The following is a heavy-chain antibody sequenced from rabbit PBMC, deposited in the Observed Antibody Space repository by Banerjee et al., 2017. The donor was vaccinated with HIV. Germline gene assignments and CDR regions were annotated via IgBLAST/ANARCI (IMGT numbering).Heavy chain of an antibody. CDR1: GLDFSSYYY. J-gene: IGHJ4*01. V-gene: IGHV1S40*01. CDR2: IYTGSGST. CDR3: ARDPYAGSSVFNL. D-gene: IGHD8-1*01. Sequence: QSLEESGGDPVKPGASLTLTCTASGLDFSSYYYMCWVRQAPGKGLEWIGCIYTGSGSTYYASWAKGRFTISKTSSTTVTLQMTSLTAADTATYFCARDPYAGSSVFNLWGPGTLVTVS.